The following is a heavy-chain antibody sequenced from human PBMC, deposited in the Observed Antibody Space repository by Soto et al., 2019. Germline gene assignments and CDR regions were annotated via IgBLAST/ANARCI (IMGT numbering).Heavy chain of an antibody. D-gene: IGHD5-18*01. CDR3: ARVGLDTAMVGGMDV. V-gene: IGHV3-33*01. Sequence: QVQLVESGGGVVQPGRSLRLSCAASGFTFSSYGMHWVRQAPGKGLEWVAVIWYDGSNKYYADSVKGRFTISRDNSKNTLYLQMNSLRDEDTAVYYCARVGLDTAMVGGMDVWGQGTTVTVSS. J-gene: IGHJ6*02. CDR2: IWYDGSNK. CDR1: GFTFSSYG.